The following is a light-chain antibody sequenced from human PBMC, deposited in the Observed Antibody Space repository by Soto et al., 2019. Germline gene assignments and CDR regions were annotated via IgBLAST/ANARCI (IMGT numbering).Light chain of an antibody. J-gene: IGLJ1*01. Sequence: QSALTQPASVSGSPGQSITISCTGTSSDFGRYNLVSWYQQHPGKAPKLMISEVSNRPSGVSNRFSGSKSGNTASLTISGLQAEDEADYYCSSYTSSSTLVFGTGTKVTVL. V-gene: IGLV2-14*02. CDR2: EVS. CDR3: SSYTSSSTLV. CDR1: SSDFGRYNL.